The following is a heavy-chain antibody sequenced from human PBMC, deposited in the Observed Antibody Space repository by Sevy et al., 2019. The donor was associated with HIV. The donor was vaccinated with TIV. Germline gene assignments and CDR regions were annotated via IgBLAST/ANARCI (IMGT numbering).Heavy chain of an antibody. J-gene: IGHJ6*02. CDR1: GFPFNDHA. CDR2: ISWNSRNI. D-gene: IGHD2-21*01. Sequence: GGSLRLSCAASGFPFNDHAMLWVRLVPGKGLEWVSGISWNSRNIGYADSVKGRFTISRDNTRHSVYLEMHSLRPEDTALYYCAKDINRGCDGVNCYSYYYYFYGLDVWGQGTTVTVSS. V-gene: IGHV3-9*01. CDR3: AKDINRGCDGVNCYSYYYYFYGLDV.